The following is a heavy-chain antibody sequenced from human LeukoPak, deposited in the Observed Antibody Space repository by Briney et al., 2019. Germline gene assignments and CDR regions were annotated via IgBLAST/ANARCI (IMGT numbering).Heavy chain of an antibody. Sequence: SQTLSLTCTVSGGSISSGGYYWSWIRQHPGKGLEWIGYIYYSGSTYYNPSLKSRVTISVDTSKNQFSLKLSSVTAADTAAYYCARDSGGYYGMDVWGQGTTVTVSS. V-gene: IGHV4-31*03. CDR3: ARDSGGYYGMDV. D-gene: IGHD6-25*01. CDR2: IYYSGST. CDR1: GGSISSGGYY. J-gene: IGHJ6*02.